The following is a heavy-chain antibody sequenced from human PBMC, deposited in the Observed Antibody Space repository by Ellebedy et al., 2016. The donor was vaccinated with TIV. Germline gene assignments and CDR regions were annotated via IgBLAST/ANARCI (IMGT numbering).Heavy chain of an antibody. CDR2: ISAYNGNT. D-gene: IGHD3-10*01. CDR1: GYTFTSYG. CDR3: ARGGPDGSGSHDAFDI. Sequence: ASVKVSCXASGYTFTSYGIIWVRQAPGQGLEWMGWISAYNGNTNFAQKFQGRVTMTTDTSTSTAYMELRSLRSDDTAVYYCARGGPDGSGSHDAFDIWGQGTMVTVSS. V-gene: IGHV1-18*01. J-gene: IGHJ3*02.